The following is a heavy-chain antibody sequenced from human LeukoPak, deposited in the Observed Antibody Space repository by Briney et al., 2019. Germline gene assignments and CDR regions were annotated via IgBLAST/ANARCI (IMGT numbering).Heavy chain of an antibody. CDR2: VSYDGSKK. D-gene: IGHD4-17*01. V-gene: IGHV3-30*18. Sequence: GGSLRLSCAASGFIFSNYGIHWVRQAPGKGLEWVAVVSYDGSKKYYADSVKGRFTISRDNSKNTVYLEMSSLRSEDTAVYYCAKYSGYGRHGDWPDPWGQGTPVTVSS. CDR1: GFIFSNYG. J-gene: IGHJ5*02. CDR3: AKYSGYGRHGDWPDP.